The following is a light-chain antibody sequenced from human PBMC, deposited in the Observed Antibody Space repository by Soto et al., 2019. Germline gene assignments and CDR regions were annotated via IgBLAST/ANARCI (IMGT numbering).Light chain of an antibody. CDR3: QHRGDWPFT. Sequence: EIVLTQSPATLSLSPGEGATLSCRASQSVSSLLAWYQQKPGQAPRLLIYDASNRATGIPARFSGSGSGTDFTLTISSPEPEDFAVYYCQHRGDWPFTFGPGTKVDIK. J-gene: IGKJ3*01. V-gene: IGKV3-11*01. CDR2: DAS. CDR1: QSVSSL.